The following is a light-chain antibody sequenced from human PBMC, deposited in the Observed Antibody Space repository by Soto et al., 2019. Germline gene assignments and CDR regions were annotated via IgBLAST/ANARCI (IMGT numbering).Light chain of an antibody. CDR3: KKYGSSGRT. CDR1: QSVSSNY. Sequence: EIVLTQSPGTLSLSPGERATLSFMTSQSVSSNYLAWYQKKPGQAPRLLIYGASRRVTGIPDRFSSSGYGTDFTLTIRRLESEDFAVYYSKKYGSSGRTFGQGTKVDIK. V-gene: IGKV3-20*01. CDR2: GAS. J-gene: IGKJ1*01.